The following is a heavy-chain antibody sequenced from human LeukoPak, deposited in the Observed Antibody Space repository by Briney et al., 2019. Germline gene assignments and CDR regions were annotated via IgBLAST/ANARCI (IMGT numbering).Heavy chain of an antibody. CDR2: INHSGST. CDR1: GGSFSGYY. J-gene: IGHJ4*02. D-gene: IGHD3-16*01. Sequence: SETLSLTCAVYGGSFSGYYWSWIRQPPGKGLEWIGEINHSGSTNYNPSLKSRVTISVDTFKNQFSLKLSSVTAADTAVYFCARYASSTSFSPFDYWSQGTLVTVSS. V-gene: IGHV4-34*01. CDR3: ARYASSTSFSPFDY.